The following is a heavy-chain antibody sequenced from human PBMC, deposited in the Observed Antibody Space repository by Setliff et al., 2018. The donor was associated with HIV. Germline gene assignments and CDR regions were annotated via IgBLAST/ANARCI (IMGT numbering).Heavy chain of an antibody. V-gene: IGHV3-30*02. CDR2: IRYDGSNK. CDR1: GFTFSSYG. D-gene: IGHD4-17*01. J-gene: IGHJ5*02. CDR3: AKADRGYGRNWFDP. Sequence: GGSLRLSCAASGFTFSSYGMHWVRQAPGKGLEWVAFIRYDGSNKLYADSVKGRFTISRDNSKNTVHLQVNSLRAEDTAVYYCAKADRGYGRNWFDPWGQGTLVTVSS.